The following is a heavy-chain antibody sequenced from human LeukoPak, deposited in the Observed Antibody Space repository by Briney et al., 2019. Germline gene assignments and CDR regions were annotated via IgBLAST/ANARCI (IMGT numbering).Heavy chain of an antibody. CDR2: ISAYNGNT. Sequence: GASVKVSCKASGYTFTSYGISWVRQAPGQGLKWMGWISAYNGNTNYAQKLQGRVTMTTDTSTSTAYMELSRLRSDDTAVYYCASDGSPKVVPAANGVYFDYWGQGTLVTVSS. D-gene: IGHD2-2*01. CDR3: ASDGSPKVVPAANGVYFDY. V-gene: IGHV1-18*01. CDR1: GYTFTSYG. J-gene: IGHJ4*02.